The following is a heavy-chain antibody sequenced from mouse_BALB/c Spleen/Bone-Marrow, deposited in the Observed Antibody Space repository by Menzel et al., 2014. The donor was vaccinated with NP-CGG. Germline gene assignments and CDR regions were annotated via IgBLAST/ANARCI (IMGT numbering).Heavy chain of an antibody. V-gene: IGHV5-6-3*01. CDR3: ARDGYYVFYAMDY. J-gene: IGHJ4*01. CDR2: INSNGGST. D-gene: IGHD2-3*01. CDR1: GFTFSSHG. Sequence: EVKLVESGGGLVQPGGSLKLSCAASGFTFSSHGMSWVRQTPDKRLELVATINSNGGSTYYPDSVKGRFTISRDNAKNTLYLQMSSLKSEDTAMYYCARDGYYVFYAMDYWGQGTSVTVSS.